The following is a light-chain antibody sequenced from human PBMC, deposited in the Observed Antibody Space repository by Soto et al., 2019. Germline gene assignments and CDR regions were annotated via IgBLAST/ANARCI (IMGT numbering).Light chain of an antibody. CDR3: QQYVSSPWA. Sequence: EIVLPQSPGTLSLSPGERATLSCRASQSVTNSFLAWYQQKPGQAPRLLIYVASRRATGIPDRFTGSGSGTDFTLTISRLEPEDFAVYYCQQYVSSPWAFGQGTKVEI. CDR2: VAS. J-gene: IGKJ1*01. CDR1: QSVTNSF. V-gene: IGKV3-20*01.